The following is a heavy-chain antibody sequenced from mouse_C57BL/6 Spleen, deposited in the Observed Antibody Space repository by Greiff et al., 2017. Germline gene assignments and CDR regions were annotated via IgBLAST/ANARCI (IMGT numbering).Heavy chain of an antibody. V-gene: IGHV1-81*01. CDR1: GYTFTSYG. J-gene: IGHJ4*01. CDR3: TRSPLSTGGAPMDY. Sequence: QVQLQQSGAELARPGASVKLSCKASGYTFTSYGIRWVKQRPGQGLEWIGDIYPRSGNTYYNEKFKGKATLTADKSSRTAYMELRSLTSEDSAVTFCTRSPLSTGGAPMDYWGQGTSVTVSS. CDR2: IYPRSGNT.